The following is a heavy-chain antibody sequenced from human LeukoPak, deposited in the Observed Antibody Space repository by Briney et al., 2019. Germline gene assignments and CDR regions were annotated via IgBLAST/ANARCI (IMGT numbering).Heavy chain of an antibody. Sequence: SETLSLTCTVSGGSISSGDYYWSWIRLPPGKGLEWIGYIYYSGSTYYNPSLKSRVTISVDTSKNQFSLKLSSVTAADTAVYYCARDIGRITMVRGVIITPVWGQGTMVTVSS. J-gene: IGHJ3*01. V-gene: IGHV4-30-4*01. CDR3: ARDIGRITMVRGVIITPV. CDR1: GGSISSGDYY. CDR2: IYYSGST. D-gene: IGHD3-10*01.